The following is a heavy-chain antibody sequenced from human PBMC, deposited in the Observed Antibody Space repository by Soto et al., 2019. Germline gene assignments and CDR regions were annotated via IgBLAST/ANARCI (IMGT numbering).Heavy chain of an antibody. CDR3: ARGSFQQWLRLYSYYGIDV. CDR1: GFTFSSYG. CDR2: IWYDGGNK. J-gene: IGHJ6*02. V-gene: IGHV3-33*01. Sequence: GGSLRLSCAASGFTFSSYGMHWVRQAPGKGLEWVAVIWYDGGNKYYADSVKGRFTISRDNSKNTLYLQMNSLRAEDTAVYYCARGSFQQWLRLYSYYGIDVWGQGTTVTVSS. D-gene: IGHD6-19*01.